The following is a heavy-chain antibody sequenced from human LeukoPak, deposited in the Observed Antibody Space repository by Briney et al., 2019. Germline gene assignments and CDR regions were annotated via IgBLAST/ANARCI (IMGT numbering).Heavy chain of an antibody. Sequence: GGSLRLSCAASEFTFSSYEMNWVRQAPGKGLEWVSYISSSGDTIYYADSVKGRFTISRDNAKNSLYLQMNSLRAEDTAVYYCARSAAGTYYWGQGTLVTVSS. CDR1: EFTFSSYE. CDR3: ARSAAGTYY. D-gene: IGHD1-1*01. V-gene: IGHV3-48*03. CDR2: ISSSGDTI. J-gene: IGHJ4*02.